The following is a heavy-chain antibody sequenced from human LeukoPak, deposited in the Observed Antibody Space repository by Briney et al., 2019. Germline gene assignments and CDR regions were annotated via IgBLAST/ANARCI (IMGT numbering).Heavy chain of an antibody. CDR1: GFTFSDYY. CDR2: ISSSGSTI. Sequence: GRSLRLSCAASGFTFSDYYMSWIRQAPGKGLEWVSYISSSGSTIYYADSVKGRFTISRDNAKNSLYLQMNSLRAEDTAVYYCAKDIIQLGESPEPHDAFDIWGQGTMVTVSS. CDR3: AKDIIQLGESPEPHDAFDI. J-gene: IGHJ3*02. D-gene: IGHD3-16*01. V-gene: IGHV3-11*04.